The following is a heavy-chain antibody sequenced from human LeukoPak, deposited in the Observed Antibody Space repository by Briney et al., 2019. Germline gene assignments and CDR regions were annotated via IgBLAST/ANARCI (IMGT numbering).Heavy chain of an antibody. D-gene: IGHD4-17*01. CDR2: IYYRGST. CDR1: GFTFSNYW. J-gene: IGHJ5*02. CDR3: ARCHTVTTNLGWFDP. Sequence: GSLRLSCEGSGFTFSNYWMGWVRQPPGKGLEWIGSIYYRGSTYYNPSLKSRVTISVDTSKNQFSLKLSSVTAADTAVYYCARCHTVTTNLGWFDPWGQGTLVTVSS. V-gene: IGHV4-38-2*01.